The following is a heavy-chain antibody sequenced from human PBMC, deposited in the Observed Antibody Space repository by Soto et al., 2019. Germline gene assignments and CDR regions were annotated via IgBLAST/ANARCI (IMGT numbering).Heavy chain of an antibody. CDR3: ASAYGPSKFYYYYGMDV. J-gene: IGHJ6*02. Sequence: GGSLRLSCAASGFTFGTYAMHWVRQAPGKGLEWVAVINYDRSNRNYGDAVKGRFTISRDNAKNSLYLQMNSLRAEDTAVYYCASAYGPSKFYYYYGMDVWGQGTTVTVSS. CDR2: INYDRSNR. CDR1: GFTFGTYA. D-gene: IGHD3-16*01. V-gene: IGHV3-33*03.